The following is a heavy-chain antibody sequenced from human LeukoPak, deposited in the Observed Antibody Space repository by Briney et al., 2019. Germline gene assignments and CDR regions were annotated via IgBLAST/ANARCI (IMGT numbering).Heavy chain of an antibody. V-gene: IGHV3-23*01. J-gene: IGHJ4*02. D-gene: IGHD3-10*01. CDR1: GLTFSSYV. Sequence: VGSLRLSCAASGLTFSSYVMSWVRQAPGKGLEGVSAIIASGVSTYYADPLKGRFTISRDNSKNTLYLQMNSLRAEDTAVYYCAKDRPYYYGSGSIFDYWGQGTPVTVSS. CDR3: AKDRPYYYGSGSIFDY. CDR2: IIASGVST.